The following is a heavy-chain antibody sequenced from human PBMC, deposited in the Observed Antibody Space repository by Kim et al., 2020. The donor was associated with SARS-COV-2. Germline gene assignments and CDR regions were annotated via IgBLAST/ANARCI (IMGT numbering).Heavy chain of an antibody. CDR2: IYSGGST. J-gene: IGHJ2*01. CDR1: GFTVSSNY. D-gene: IGHD2-8*01. CDR3: ARDRVGNGDWYFDL. Sequence: GGSLRLSCAASGFTVSSNYMSWVRQAPGKGLEWVSVIYSGGSTYYADSVKGRFTISRDNSKNTLYLQMNSLRAEDTAVYYCARDRVGNGDWYFDLWGRGTLVTVSS. V-gene: IGHV3-66*01.